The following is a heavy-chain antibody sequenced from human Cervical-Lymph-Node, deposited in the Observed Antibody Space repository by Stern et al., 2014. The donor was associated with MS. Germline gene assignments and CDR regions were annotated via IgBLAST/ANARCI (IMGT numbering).Heavy chain of an antibody. CDR3: AREKHYYDDSGYNEGPLDY. CDR2: ISHNGATI. CDR1: GFNFGIYS. J-gene: IGHJ4*02. D-gene: IGHD3-22*01. V-gene: IGHV3-48*01. Sequence: EVQLVESGGGLVQPGGSLRLSCAPSGFNFGIYSMIWVRQAPGQGLEWVSFISHNGATIYYADSVQGRFTISRDKADNSLYLQMNSLRAEDTAVYFCAREKHYYDDSGYNEGPLDYWGQGTLVTVSS.